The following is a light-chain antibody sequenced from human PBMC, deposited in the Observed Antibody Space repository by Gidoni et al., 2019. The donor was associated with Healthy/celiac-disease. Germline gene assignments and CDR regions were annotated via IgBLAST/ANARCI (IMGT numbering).Light chain of an antibody. J-gene: IGLJ2*01. CDR1: KLGDKY. CDR2: QDN. Sequence: SYELTQPPSVSVSPGQTANITCPGDKLGDKYACWYQQKPGQSPVLVIYQDNKRPSGIPERFSGSNSGNTATLTISGTQAMDEADYYCQAWDSSSAVVFGGGTKLTVL. V-gene: IGLV3-1*01. CDR3: QAWDSSSAVV.